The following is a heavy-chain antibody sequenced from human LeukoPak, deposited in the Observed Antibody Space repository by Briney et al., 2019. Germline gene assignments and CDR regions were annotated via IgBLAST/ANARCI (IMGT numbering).Heavy chain of an antibody. CDR1: GYTFTSYG. V-gene: IGHV1-18*01. CDR2: ISAYNGNT. D-gene: IGHD3-16*01. J-gene: IGHJ4*02. Sequence: ASVKVSCKASGYTFTSYGISWVRQAPGQGLEWMGWISAYNGNTNYAQKLQGRVTMTTDTSTSTAYMELRSLRSDDTAVYYCARDAKYYDYVWGSYFSYFDYWGQGTLVTVSS. CDR3: ARDAKYYDYVWGSYFSYFDY.